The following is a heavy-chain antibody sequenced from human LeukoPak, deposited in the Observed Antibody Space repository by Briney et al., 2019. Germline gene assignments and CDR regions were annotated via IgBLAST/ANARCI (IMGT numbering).Heavy chain of an antibody. D-gene: IGHD2-15*01. CDR3: ARVFEDIVVVVADSWFDP. CDR2: INPNSGGT. Sequence: ASVKVSCKASGYTFTVYYMHWVRQAPGQGLEWMGWINPNSGGTNYAQKFQGRGTMTRDTSISTAYMELSRLRSDDTAVYYCARVFEDIVVVVADSWFDPWGQGTLVTVSS. J-gene: IGHJ5*02. V-gene: IGHV1-2*02. CDR1: GYTFTVYY.